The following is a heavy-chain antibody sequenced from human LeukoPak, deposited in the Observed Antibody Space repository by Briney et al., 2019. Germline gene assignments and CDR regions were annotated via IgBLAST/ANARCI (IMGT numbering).Heavy chain of an antibody. J-gene: IGHJ4*02. CDR2: IYSGDTT. Sequence: GGSLRLSCAASGFTFSSYTMSWVRQAPGKGLEWVSVIYSGDTTYYADSVKGRFTISRDNSKNTLYLQMNSLRAEDTAVYYCANSVDTAMANDYWGQGTLITVSS. D-gene: IGHD5-18*01. CDR1: GFTFSSYT. V-gene: IGHV3-23*03. CDR3: ANSVDTAMANDY.